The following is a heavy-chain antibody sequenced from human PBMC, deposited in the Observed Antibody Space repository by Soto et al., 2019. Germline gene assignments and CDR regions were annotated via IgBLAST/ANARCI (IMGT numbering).Heavy chain of an antibody. CDR1: GYTFTGYY. CDR3: ARTNRGYYYDSSGIHY. CDR2: INANSGGT. D-gene: IGHD3-22*01. V-gene: IGHV1-2*02. Sequence: SVKVSCKASGYTFTGYYMNWVRQAPGQGLEWMGWINANSGGTNYAQKFQGRVTMTRDTSISTAYMELSRLRSDDTAVYYCARTNRGYYYDSSGIHYWGQGTLVTVSS. J-gene: IGHJ4*02.